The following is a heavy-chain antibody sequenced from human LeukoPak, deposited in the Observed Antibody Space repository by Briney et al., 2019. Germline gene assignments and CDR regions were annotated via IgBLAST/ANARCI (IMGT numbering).Heavy chain of an antibody. V-gene: IGHV1-2*02. CDR3: ARDRVVVPAAFDY. CDR2: INHNSGVT. CDR1: GYTFTAYY. J-gene: IGHJ4*02. Sequence: ASVKVSCTASGYTFTAYYMHWVRQAPGQGLEWMGWINHNSGVTNYAQTFQGRVTMTRDTSISTAYMEMSRLRSDDTAVYYCARDRVVVPAAFDYWGQGTLVTVSS. D-gene: IGHD2-2*01.